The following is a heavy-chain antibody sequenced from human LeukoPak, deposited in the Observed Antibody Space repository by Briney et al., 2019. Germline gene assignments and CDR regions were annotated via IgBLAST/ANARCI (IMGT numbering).Heavy chain of an antibody. CDR3: AKDPSSGYYIRYFDY. CDR1: GFTLNNAW. CDR2: IKRETDGGTI. Sequence: PGGSLRLSCAASGFTLNNAWMSWVRQAPGKGLEWLGRIKRETDGGTIDYAAPVKGRFTISRDDSRNTLYLQMNSLRAEDTAVYYCAKDPSSGYYIRYFDYWGQGTLVTVSS. J-gene: IGHJ4*02. D-gene: IGHD3-22*01. V-gene: IGHV3-15*01.